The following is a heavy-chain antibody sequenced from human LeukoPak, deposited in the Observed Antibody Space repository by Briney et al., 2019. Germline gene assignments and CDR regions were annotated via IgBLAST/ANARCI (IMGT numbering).Heavy chain of an antibody. D-gene: IGHD7-27*01. CDR1: GGSFSGYY. Sequence: PSETLSLTCAVYGGSFSGYYCSWIRQPPGKGLEWIGEINHSGSTNYNPSLRSRVTISVDTSKNQFSLKLSSVTAADTAVYYCARGAWVIGYWGQGTLVTVSS. J-gene: IGHJ4*02. CDR3: ARGAWVIGY. V-gene: IGHV4-34*01. CDR2: INHSGST.